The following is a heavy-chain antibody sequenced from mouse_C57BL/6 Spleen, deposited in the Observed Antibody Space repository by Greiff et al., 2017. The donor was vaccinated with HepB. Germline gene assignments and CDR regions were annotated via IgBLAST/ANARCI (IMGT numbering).Heavy chain of an antibody. CDR1: GFTFSDYG. CDR2: ISSGSSTI. CDR3: ARMGSSYVDWYFDV. J-gene: IGHJ1*03. D-gene: IGHD1-1*01. Sequence: DVMLVESGGGLVKPGGSLKLSCAASGFTFSDYGMHWVRQAPEKGLEWVAYISSGSSTIYYADTVKGRFTISRDNAKNTLFLQMTSLRSEDTAMYYCARMGSSYVDWYFDVWGTGTTVTVSS. V-gene: IGHV5-17*01.